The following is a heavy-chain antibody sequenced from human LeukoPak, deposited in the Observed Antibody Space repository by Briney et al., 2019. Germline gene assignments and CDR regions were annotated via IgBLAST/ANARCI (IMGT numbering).Heavy chain of an antibody. CDR1: GYTFTSYD. CDR3: ARASGILWFGDYYYMDV. J-gene: IGHJ6*03. CDR2: MNPNSGNT. Sequence: ASVKVSCKASGYTFTSYDINWVRQATGQGLEWMGWMNPNSGNTGYAQKFQGRVTITRNTSISTAYMELSRLRSEDTAVYYCARASGILWFGDYYYMDVWGKGTTVTVSS. V-gene: IGHV1-8*03. D-gene: IGHD3-10*01.